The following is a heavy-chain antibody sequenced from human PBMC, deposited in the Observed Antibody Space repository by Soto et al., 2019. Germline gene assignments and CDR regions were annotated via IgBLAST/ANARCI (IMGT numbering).Heavy chain of an antibody. CDR1: GFTFSSYA. D-gene: IGHD3-10*01. J-gene: IGHJ6*02. V-gene: IGHV3-23*01. CDR2: ISGSGGST. Sequence: GGSLRLSCAASGFTFSSYAMSWVRQAPGKGLEWVSAISGSGGSTYYADSVKGRFTISRDNSKNTLYLQMNSLRAEDTAVYYCAKGNGLLWFGELLIDYYYYGMDVWGQGTTVTVS. CDR3: AKGNGLLWFGELLIDYYYYGMDV.